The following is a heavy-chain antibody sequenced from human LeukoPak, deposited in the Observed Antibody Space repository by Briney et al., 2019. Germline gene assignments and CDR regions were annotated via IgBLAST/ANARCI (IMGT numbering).Heavy chain of an antibody. J-gene: IGHJ4*02. D-gene: IGHD4-11*01. V-gene: IGHV3-33*06. CDR1: GFTYSHYG. CDR3: AKDAQRGFDYSNSLEY. CDR2: IWSDATEK. Sequence: GRSLRLSCAASGFTYSHYGMNWVRQAPGKGLEWVAVIWSDATEKYYSDAVKGRFTISRDNSRNTLYLQMNSLRGEDTAVYYCAKDAQRGFDYSNSLEYWGQGTLVTVSS.